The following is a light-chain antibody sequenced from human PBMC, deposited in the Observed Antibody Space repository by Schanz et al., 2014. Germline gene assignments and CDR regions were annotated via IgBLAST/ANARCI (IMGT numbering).Light chain of an antibody. J-gene: IGKJ2*01. V-gene: IGKV3-20*01. Sequence: EIVLTQSPGTLSLSPGESATLSCRASQSVNSRYLTWYQHKPGQAPRLLIYGASRRATGIPDRFSGSGSGTDFTLTISSLQSEDFATYYCQQYHYWPMYTFGQGTKLEIK. CDR2: GAS. CDR3: QQYHYWPMYT. CDR1: QSVNSRY.